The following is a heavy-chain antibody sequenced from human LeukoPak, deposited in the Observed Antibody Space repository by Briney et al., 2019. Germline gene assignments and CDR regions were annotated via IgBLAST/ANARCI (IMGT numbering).Heavy chain of an antibody. CDR1: GGSISSYY. D-gene: IGHD5-12*01. CDR2: IYYSGST. CDR3: ARVDGYNAFDY. V-gene: IGHV4-59*12. J-gene: IGHJ4*02. Sequence: SETLSLTCTVSGGSISSYYWSWIRQPPGKGLEWIGYIYYSGSTNYNPSLKSRVTISVNTSKNQFSLKLSSVTAADTAVYYCARVDGYNAFDYSGQGTLVTVSS.